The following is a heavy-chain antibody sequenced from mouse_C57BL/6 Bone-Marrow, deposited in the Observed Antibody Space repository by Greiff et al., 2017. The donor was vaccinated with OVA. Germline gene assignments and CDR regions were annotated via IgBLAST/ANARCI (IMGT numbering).Heavy chain of an antibody. CDR2: IDPATGGT. Sequence: QVQLKESGAELVRPGASVTLSCKASGYTFTDYEMHWVKQTPVHGLEWIGAIDPATGGTAYNQKFKGKAILTADKSSSTAYMELRSLTSEDSAVYYCTRGYSNCYAMDYWGQGTAVTVSS. CDR1: GYTFTDYE. V-gene: IGHV1-15*01. D-gene: IGHD2-5*01. CDR3: TRGYSNCYAMDY. J-gene: IGHJ4*01.